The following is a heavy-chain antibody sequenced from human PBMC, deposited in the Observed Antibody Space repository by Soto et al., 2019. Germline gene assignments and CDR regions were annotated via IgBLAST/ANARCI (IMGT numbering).Heavy chain of an antibody. V-gene: IGHV4-34*01. CDR1: GGSFSGYY. Sequence: KTSETLSLTCAVYGGSFSGYYWSWIRQPPGKGLEWIGEINHSGSTNYNPSLKSRVTISVDTSKNQFSLKLSSVTAADTAVYYCARGQSPYYDILTDWGQGTLVTVSS. D-gene: IGHD3-9*01. CDR2: INHSGST. J-gene: IGHJ4*02. CDR3: ARGQSPYYDILTD.